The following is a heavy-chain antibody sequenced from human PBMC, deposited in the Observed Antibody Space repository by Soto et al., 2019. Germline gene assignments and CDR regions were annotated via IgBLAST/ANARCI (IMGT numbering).Heavy chain of an antibody. Sequence: GGSLRLSCAASGFTFSSYAMSWVRQAPGKGLEWVSAISGSGGSTYYADSVKGRFTISRDNSKNTLYLQMNSLRAEDTAVYYCAKAYYDSSGYYYGFDYWGQGTLVTVSS. J-gene: IGHJ4*02. CDR3: AKAYYDSSGYYYGFDY. CDR1: GFTFSSYA. CDR2: ISGSGGST. V-gene: IGHV3-23*01. D-gene: IGHD3-22*01.